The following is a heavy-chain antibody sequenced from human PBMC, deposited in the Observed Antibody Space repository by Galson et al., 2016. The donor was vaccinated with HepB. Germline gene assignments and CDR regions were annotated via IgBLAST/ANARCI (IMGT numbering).Heavy chain of an antibody. V-gene: IGHV4-39*01. CDR1: GDSISNVGRH. J-gene: IGHJ4*02. CDR3: VRLGTAAAVSNLRGSFY. Sequence: SETLSLTCTVSGDSISNVGRHWGWFRQSPGMGLEYIGSIHSSGTSYYNPSLTSRVTVSADTSRNQFFLSLTSVTAADTAIYYCVRLGTAAAVSNLRGSFYWSQGTRVTVSS. CDR2: IHSSGTS. D-gene: IGHD6-25*01.